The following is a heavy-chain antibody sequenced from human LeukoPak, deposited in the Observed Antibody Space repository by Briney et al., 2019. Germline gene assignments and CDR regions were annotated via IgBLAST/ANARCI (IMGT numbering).Heavy chain of an antibody. V-gene: IGHV5-51*01. D-gene: IGHD5-18*01. Sequence: GESLKISCEGSGYSFATYWIGWVRQMPGKGLGWMGIIYPGDSDTRYSPSFQGQVTISADKSISTAYLQWSSLKASDTAMYYCARRRGYSHGNPFDYWGQGTLVTVSS. CDR1: GYSFATYW. CDR3: ARRRGYSHGNPFDY. J-gene: IGHJ4*02. CDR2: IYPGDSDT.